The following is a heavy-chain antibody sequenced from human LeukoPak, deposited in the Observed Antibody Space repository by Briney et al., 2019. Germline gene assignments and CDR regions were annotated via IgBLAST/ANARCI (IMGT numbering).Heavy chain of an antibody. D-gene: IGHD3-3*01. CDR1: GFTFSDYY. Sequence: GGSLRLSCAASGFTFSDYYTSWIRQAPGKGLEWVSYISSSGSTIYYADSVKGRFTISRDNAKNSLYLQMNSLRAEDTAVYYCARAIVYCDFWSGPLNFDYWGQGTLVTVSS. J-gene: IGHJ4*02. CDR3: ARAIVYCDFWSGPLNFDY. V-gene: IGHV3-11*04. CDR2: ISSSGSTI.